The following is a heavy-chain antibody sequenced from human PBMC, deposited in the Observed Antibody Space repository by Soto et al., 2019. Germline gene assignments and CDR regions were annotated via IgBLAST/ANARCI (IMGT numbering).Heavy chain of an antibody. D-gene: IGHD4-17*01. CDR2: ISYDGSNK. Sequence: LRLSCAASGFTFSSYAMHWVRQAPGKGLEWVAVISYDGSNKYYADSVKGRFTISRDNSKNTLYLQMNSLRAEDTAVYYCARDLTTVTAYWGQGTLVTVSS. J-gene: IGHJ4*02. V-gene: IGHV3-30-3*01. CDR3: ARDLTTVTAY. CDR1: GFTFSSYA.